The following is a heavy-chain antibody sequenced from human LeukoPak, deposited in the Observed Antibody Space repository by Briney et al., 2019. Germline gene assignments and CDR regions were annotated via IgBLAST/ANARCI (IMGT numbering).Heavy chain of an antibody. CDR1: GGSISSYY. V-gene: IGHV4-59*12. CDR3: ARETYYASGRLYNRIDY. J-gene: IGHJ4*02. D-gene: IGHD3-10*01. Sequence: SETLSLTCTVSGGSISSYYWSWIRQPPGKGLEWIGYIYYSGSTNYNPSLKSRVTISVDTSKNQFSLKLSSVTAADTAVYYCARETYYASGRLYNRIDYWGQGTLVTVSS. CDR2: IYYSGST.